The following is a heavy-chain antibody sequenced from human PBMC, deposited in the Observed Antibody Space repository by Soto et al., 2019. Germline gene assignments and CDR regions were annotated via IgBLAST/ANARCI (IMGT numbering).Heavy chain of an antibody. D-gene: IGHD3-10*01. CDR1: CGSIGYYY. V-gene: IGHV4-59*01. J-gene: IGHJ4*02. Sequence: PSETLSLTCSISCGSIGYYYWSWIRQPPGKGLEWIGYIYYSGSTTYNPSLKSRVTISVDTSKNKFFLKLSSVTAADTAVYYCARCYGSGSYYNGLFDHWGQGTLVTVSS. CDR3: ARCYGSGSYYNGLFDH. CDR2: IYYSGST.